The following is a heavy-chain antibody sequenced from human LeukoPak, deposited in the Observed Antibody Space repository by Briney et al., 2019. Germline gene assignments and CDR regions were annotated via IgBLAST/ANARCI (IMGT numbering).Heavy chain of an antibody. D-gene: IGHD5-18*01. CDR3: ARQRYSYGYGFDL. Sequence: PSEILSLTCTVSGRSISSYCWSWIRQPPGKGLEWMGYIYYSGSTNYNPSLKSRVTIPVDTSKNQFSLQLSSVTAADTAVYYCARQRYSYGYGFDLWGQGTLVSVS. CDR2: IYYSGST. J-gene: IGHJ5*02. V-gene: IGHV4-59*08. CDR1: GRSISSYC.